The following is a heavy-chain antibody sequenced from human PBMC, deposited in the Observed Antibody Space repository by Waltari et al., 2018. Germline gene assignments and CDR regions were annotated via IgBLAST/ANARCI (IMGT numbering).Heavy chain of an antibody. CDR1: GFVFDTAW. CDR2: NRAKPQGGTA. V-gene: IGHV3-15*01. J-gene: IGHJ4*02. D-gene: IGHD2-21*01. CDR3: TTGSSGGEDD. Sequence: EVQLVESGGGLVKPGGPLGLSCVPSGFVFDTAWLSWVRQAPGKGREWVGRNRAKPQGGTAHYGAPVKGRFTISRDDSKNTLYLQMNSLTTEDTATYYCTTGSSGGEDDWGQGTLVIVSS.